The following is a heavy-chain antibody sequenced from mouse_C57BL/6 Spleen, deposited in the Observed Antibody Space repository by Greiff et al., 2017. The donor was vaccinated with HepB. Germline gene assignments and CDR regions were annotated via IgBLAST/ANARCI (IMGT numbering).Heavy chain of an antibody. Sequence: QVQLQQSGAELVRPGPSVKVSCKASGYAFTNYLIEWVKQRPGQGLEWIGVINPGSGGTNYNEKFKGKATLTADKSSSTAYMQLSSLTSEDSAVYFCARRGAYWGQGTLVTVSA. CDR1: GYAFTNYL. CDR2: INPGSGGT. CDR3: ARRGAY. J-gene: IGHJ3*01. V-gene: IGHV1-54*01.